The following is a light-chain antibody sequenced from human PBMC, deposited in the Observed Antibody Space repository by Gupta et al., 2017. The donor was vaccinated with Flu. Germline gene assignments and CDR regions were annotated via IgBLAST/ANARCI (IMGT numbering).Light chain of an antibody. V-gene: IGLV8-61*01. J-gene: IGLJ3*02. CDR2: STN. Sequence: QTVVTQEPSFSVSPGGTVTLTCGLSSGSVSTSYYPSWYQLTPGQAPRTLIYSTNTRSSGVPDRFSGSIRGNKAALTITGAKADEESDYYCVLYMGSGIWVFGGGTKLTVL. CDR3: VLYMGSGIWV. CDR1: SGSVSTSYY.